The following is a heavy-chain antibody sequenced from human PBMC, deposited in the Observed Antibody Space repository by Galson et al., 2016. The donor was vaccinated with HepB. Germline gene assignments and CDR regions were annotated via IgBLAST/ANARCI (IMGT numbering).Heavy chain of an antibody. CDR1: GDSISNDGNY. CDR3: ARNFDH. CDR2: IYHSGST. J-gene: IGHJ4*02. V-gene: IGHV4-31*03. Sequence: TLSLTCTVSGDSISNDGNYWSWTRQHPGKGLEFIGYIYHSGSTYYNPSLRSRVTISVDTSENQFSLKLSSVTAADTAVYYCARNFDHWGQGILVTVSS.